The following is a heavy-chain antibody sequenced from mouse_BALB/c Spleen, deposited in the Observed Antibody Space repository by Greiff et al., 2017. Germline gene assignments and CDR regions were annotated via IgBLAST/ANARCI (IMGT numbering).Heavy chain of an antibody. J-gene: IGHJ3*01. Sequence: EVHLVESGGGLVKPGGSLKLSCAASGFAFSSYDMSWVRQTPEKRLEWVAYISSGGGSTYYPDTVKGRFTISRDNAKNTLYLQMSSLKSEDTAMYYCASGGNSLFAYWGQGTLVTVSA. CDR2: ISSGGGST. CDR1: GFAFSSYD. D-gene: IGHD2-1*01. V-gene: IGHV5-12-1*01. CDR3: ASGGNSLFAY.